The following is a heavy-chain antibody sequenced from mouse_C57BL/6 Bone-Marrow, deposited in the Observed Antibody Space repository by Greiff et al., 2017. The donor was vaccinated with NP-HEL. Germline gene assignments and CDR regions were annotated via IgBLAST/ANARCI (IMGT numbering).Heavy chain of an antibody. V-gene: IGHV14-4*01. Sequence: DVKLVESGAELVRPGASVKLSCTASGFNIKDDYMHWVKQRPEQGLEWIGWIDPENGDTEYASKFQGKATITADTSSNTAYLQLSSLTSEDTAVYYCTPATRWYFDVWGTGTTVTVSS. CDR3: TPATRWYFDV. J-gene: IGHJ1*03. CDR2: IDPENGDT. D-gene: IGHD1-2*01. CDR1: GFNIKDDY.